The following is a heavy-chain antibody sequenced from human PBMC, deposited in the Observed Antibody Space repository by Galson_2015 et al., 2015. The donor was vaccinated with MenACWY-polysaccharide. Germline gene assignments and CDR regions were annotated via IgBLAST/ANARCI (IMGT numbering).Heavy chain of an antibody. V-gene: IGHV3-33*03. Sequence: SLRLSCAASDFTFSAHGMHWVRQAPGKGLEWVAAIWYDGGKRYYADAVEGRFAVSRDNSQSTLYLQMNSLRADDTARYFCAKVTEMASSRRPFDVWGQGTMVTVSS. J-gene: IGHJ3*01. CDR1: DFTFSAHG. CDR3: AKVTEMASSRRPFDV. D-gene: IGHD5-24*01. CDR2: IWYDGGKR.